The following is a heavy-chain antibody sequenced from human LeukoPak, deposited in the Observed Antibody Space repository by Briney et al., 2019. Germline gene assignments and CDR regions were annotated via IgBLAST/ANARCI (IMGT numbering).Heavy chain of an antibody. V-gene: IGHV3-48*03. CDR1: EFSFGNFE. J-gene: IGHJ6*03. D-gene: IGHD3-10*01. CDR2: ISTVTYK. Sequence: GGSLRLSGVTSEFSFGNFERNGFGQPPGKGWGGSSHISTVTYKAYADSVKGRFTVSRDNARNSLYMQMNSLKAEDTAVYYCAKRGPNGSGTYNSLYYYYMDVWGKGTTVTISS. CDR3: AKRGPNGSGTYNSLYYYYMDV.